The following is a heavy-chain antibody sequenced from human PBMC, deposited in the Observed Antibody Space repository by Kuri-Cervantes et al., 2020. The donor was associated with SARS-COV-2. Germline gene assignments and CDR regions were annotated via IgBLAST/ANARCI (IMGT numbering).Heavy chain of an antibody. CDR2: IYYSGST. J-gene: IGHJ4*02. CDR3: ARHPPEYYSLYYFDY. V-gene: IGHV4-39*01. CDR1: GGSISSSSYY. D-gene: IGHD3-10*01. Sequence: SETLSLTCTVSGGSISSSSYYWDWIRQPPGKGLEWIGSIYYSGSTYYNPSLKSRVTISVDTSKNQFSLKLSSVTAADTAVYYCARHPPEYYSLYYFDYWGQGTLVTVSS.